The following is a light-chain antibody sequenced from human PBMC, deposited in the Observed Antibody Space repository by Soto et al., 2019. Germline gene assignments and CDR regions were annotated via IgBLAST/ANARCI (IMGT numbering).Light chain of an antibody. J-gene: IGKJ4*01. CDR2: GAS. CDR3: QQYDNTHLT. CDR1: PSVGSSY. V-gene: IGKV3-20*01. Sequence: LVWTRSPGTLSLSPSELSAPFCNASPSVGSSYLAWYQQKPGQAPRLLIYGASSRATGIPARFSGSGSGTDFTLTISRLEPEDFAVYYCQQYDNTHLTFGGGTKVDIK.